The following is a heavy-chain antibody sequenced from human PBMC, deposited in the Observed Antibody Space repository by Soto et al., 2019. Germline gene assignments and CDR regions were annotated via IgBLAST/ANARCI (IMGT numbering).Heavy chain of an antibody. D-gene: IGHD1-1*01. CDR2: ISNTGVTT. CDR3: AKDKTGVRGGYYYYGVDV. CDR1: GFPFNSYT. V-gene: IGHV3-23*01. J-gene: IGHJ6*02. Sequence: GGSLRLSCAASGFPFNSYTMNWVRQAPGKVLEWVSAISNTGVTTFYADSVRGRFTISRDNSKNTLYLQMNSLRAEDTAVYFCAKDKTGVRGGYYYYGVDVWGQGTTVTVSS.